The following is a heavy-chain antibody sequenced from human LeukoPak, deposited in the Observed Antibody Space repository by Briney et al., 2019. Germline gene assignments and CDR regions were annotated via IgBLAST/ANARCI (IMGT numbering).Heavy chain of an antibody. J-gene: IGHJ5*02. CDR1: GGSFSGYY. V-gene: IGHV4-34*01. Sequence: SETLSLTCAVYGGSFSGYYWSWIRQPPGKGLEWIGEINHSGSTNYNPSLKSRVTISVDTSKNQFSLKLSSVAAAGTAVYYCARGTSSGWFDPWGQGTLVTVSS. D-gene: IGHD6-19*01. CDR3: ARGTSSGWFDP. CDR2: INHSGST.